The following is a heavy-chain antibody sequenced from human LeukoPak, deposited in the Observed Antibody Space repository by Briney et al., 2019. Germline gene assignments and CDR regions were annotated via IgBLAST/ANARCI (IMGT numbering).Heavy chain of an antibody. Sequence: GASVKVSCKASGYTFTSYYIHWVRQAPGQGLEWMGIINPSGGSTSYPQKFQDRVTMTRDTSTSTVYMELSSLKSDDTAIHYCARGVFGELEKLMFQHWGQGTLVTVSS. J-gene: IGHJ1*01. V-gene: IGHV1-46*01. D-gene: IGHD3-10*02. CDR3: ARGVFGELEKLMFQH. CDR2: INPSGGST. CDR1: GYTFTSYY.